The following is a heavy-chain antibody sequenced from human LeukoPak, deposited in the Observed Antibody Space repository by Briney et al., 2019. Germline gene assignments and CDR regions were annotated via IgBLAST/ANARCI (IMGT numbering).Heavy chain of an antibody. CDR2: ISYDGSNG. J-gene: IGHJ4*02. Sequence: GGSLRLSCAASGFTVSSNYMSWVRQAPGRGLEWVTVISYDGSNGYYAGSVKGRFTISRDNSQNTLYVQMSSLRPEDTAVYYCVREVTSGSFDYWGQGTLVTVAS. CDR3: VREVTSGSFDY. V-gene: IGHV3-30*03. D-gene: IGHD1-26*01. CDR1: GFTVSSNY.